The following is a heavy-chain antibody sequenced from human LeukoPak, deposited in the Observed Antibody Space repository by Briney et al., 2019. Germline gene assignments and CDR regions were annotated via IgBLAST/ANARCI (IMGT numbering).Heavy chain of an antibody. J-gene: IGHJ4*02. D-gene: IGHD5-12*01. Sequence: GGSLRLSCAASGFSFSSYALSWVRQAPGKGLEWVAFIRYDGSNKYYADSVKGRFTISRDNSKNTLYLQMNSLRAEDTAVYYCAKTGDKYSGYDSVYWGQGTLVTVSS. V-gene: IGHV3-30*02. CDR1: GFSFSSYA. CDR3: AKTGDKYSGYDSVY. CDR2: IRYDGSNK.